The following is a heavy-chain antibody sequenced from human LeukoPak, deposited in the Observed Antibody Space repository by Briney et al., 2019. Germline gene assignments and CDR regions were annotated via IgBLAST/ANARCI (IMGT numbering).Heavy chain of an antibody. J-gene: IGHJ5*02. CDR1: GNTFTVFH. D-gene: IGHD3-10*01. Sequence: ASVKVSCKPSGNTFTVFHMHWVRQAPGRGLEWMGWIHPNSGATKYAQKFQGRVAMTMDTSINTAYMELTSLRSDDSAVYYCASDVQNYYGSGRSWFDPWGQGNLVTVSS. CDR2: IHPNSGAT. V-gene: IGHV1-2*02. CDR3: ASDVQNYYGSGRSWFDP.